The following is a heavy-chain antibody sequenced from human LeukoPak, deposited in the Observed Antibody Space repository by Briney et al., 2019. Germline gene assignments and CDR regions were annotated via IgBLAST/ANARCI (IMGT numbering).Heavy chain of an antibody. J-gene: IGHJ4*02. CDR3: ARVLGSSEDYVWGSYRF. Sequence: PGGSLRLSCAASGFTFRRWSMIGLRQAPGKGGPWVSSMNGSSSYICYADSVKGRFTISRDNAKNSLYLQMNSLRAEDTAVYYCARVLGSSEDYVWGSYRFWGQGTLVTVSS. CDR1: GFTFRRWS. V-gene: IGHV3-21*01. CDR2: MNGSSSYI. D-gene: IGHD3-16*02.